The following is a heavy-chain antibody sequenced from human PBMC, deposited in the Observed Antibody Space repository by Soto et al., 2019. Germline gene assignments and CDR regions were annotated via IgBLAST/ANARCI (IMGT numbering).Heavy chain of an antibody. J-gene: IGHJ4*02. Sequence: GGSLRLSCAASGFTFSSYGMHWVRQAPGKGLEWVAITSFDGSNEDYADSVKGRFTISRDRSKNTLYLQMNSLRAEDTAVYYCAKGTYYYGSAPYYFDYWGQGTLVTVSS. CDR3: AKGTYYYGSAPYYFDY. CDR1: GFTFSSYG. CDR2: TSFDGSNE. D-gene: IGHD3-10*01. V-gene: IGHV3-30*18.